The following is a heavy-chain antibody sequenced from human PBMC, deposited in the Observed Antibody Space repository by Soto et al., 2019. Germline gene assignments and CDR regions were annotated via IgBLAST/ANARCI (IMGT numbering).Heavy chain of an antibody. CDR2: IYYSGST. CDR3: ARLGGFPAAMYAFDI. V-gene: IGHV4-59*08. D-gene: IGHD2-2*01. Sequence: QVQLQESGPGLVKPSETLSLTCTVSGGSISSYYWSWIRQPPGKGLEWIGYIYYSGSTNYNPSLKSRVTISVDTSKDQFPLKLSSVTAADTAVYYCARLGGFPAAMYAFDIWGQGTMVTVSS. CDR1: GGSISSYY. J-gene: IGHJ3*02.